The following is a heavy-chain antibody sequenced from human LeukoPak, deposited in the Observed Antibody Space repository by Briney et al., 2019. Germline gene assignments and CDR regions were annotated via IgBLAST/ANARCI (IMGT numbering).Heavy chain of an antibody. CDR2: IYYSGST. J-gene: IGHJ4*02. V-gene: IGHV4-39*07. CDR1: GGSISSSSYY. Sequence: TSETLSLTCTVSGGSISSSSYYWGWIRQPPGKGLEWIGTIYYSGSTYYNPSLKSRVTISVDTSKNQFSLRLSSVTAADTAVYYCARKVVHYDFWSGHFDYWGQGILVTVSS. CDR3: ARKVVHYDFWSGHFDY. D-gene: IGHD3-3*01.